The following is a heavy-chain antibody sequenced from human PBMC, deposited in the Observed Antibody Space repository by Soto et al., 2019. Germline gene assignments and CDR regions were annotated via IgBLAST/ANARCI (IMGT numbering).Heavy chain of an antibody. CDR2: ISGSGHNT. D-gene: IGHD2-2*01. Sequence: GGSLRLSCAASRFTFNNYAMSWVRQAPGKGLLWVSTISGSGHNTYYADSVEGRSTISRDNSKNTLHLQMNSLRAEDTAIYYCARDSTSWYYWFDPWGQGTQVTVSS. V-gene: IGHV3-23*01. J-gene: IGHJ5*02. CDR1: RFTFNNYA. CDR3: ARDSTSWYYWFDP.